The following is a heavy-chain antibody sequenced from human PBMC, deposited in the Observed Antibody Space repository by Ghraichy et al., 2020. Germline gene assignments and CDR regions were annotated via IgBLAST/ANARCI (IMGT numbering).Heavy chain of an antibody. J-gene: IGHJ5*02. CDR3: ARGNGLITIFGLVTNWFDP. CDR1: GGSISSYY. V-gene: IGHV4-59*01. CDR2: ISYSGNT. Sequence: SEPLSLTCTVSGGSISSYYWTWLRQPPGKGLEWIGYISYSGNTNYRPSLKSRVSMSLDTSKNQFSLKVSSVTAADTAVYYCARGNGLITIFGLVTNWFDPWGQGTLVTVSS. D-gene: IGHD3-3*01.